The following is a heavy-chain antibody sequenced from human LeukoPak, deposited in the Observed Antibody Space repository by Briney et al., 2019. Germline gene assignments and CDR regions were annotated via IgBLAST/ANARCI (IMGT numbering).Heavy chain of an antibody. CDR1: GGTFSSYA. Sequence: SVKVSCKASGGTFSSYAISWVRQAPGQGLEWMGGIIPIFGTANYAQKFQGRVTITADESTSTAYMELSSLRSEDTAVYYCAAGSSGLLTDCGGDCCNFDYWGQGTLVTVSS. D-gene: IGHD2-21*01. V-gene: IGHV1-69*13. CDR3: AAGSSGLLTDCGGDCCNFDY. J-gene: IGHJ4*02. CDR2: IIPIFGTA.